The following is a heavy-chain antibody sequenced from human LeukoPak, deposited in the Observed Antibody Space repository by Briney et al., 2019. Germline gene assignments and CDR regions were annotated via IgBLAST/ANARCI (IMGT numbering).Heavy chain of an antibody. CDR3: ARVTRYSSSWYYDY. Sequence: GGSPRLSCAASGFTVSSNYMTWVRQAPGKGLEWVSVLYSSGSGGATYYADSVKGRFTISRDNSKNTLHLQMNSLRAEDTAVYYCARVTRYSSSWYYDYWGQGTLVTVSS. CDR1: GFTVSSNY. V-gene: IGHV3-53*01. D-gene: IGHD6-13*01. J-gene: IGHJ4*02. CDR2: LYSSGSGGAT.